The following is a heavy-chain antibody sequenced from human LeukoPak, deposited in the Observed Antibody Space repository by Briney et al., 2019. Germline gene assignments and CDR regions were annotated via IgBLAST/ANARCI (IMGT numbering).Heavy chain of an antibody. V-gene: IGHV1-18*01. J-gene: IGHJ6*03. CDR1: GYTFTSYG. CDR3: ARVGRAAAGPYYYYYMDV. CDR2: ISAYNGNT. D-gene: IGHD6-13*01. Sequence: ASVKVSCKASGYTFTSYGISWVRQAPGQGLEWMGWISAYNGNTNYAQKLQGRVTMTTDTSTSTAYMELRSLRSDDTAVYYCARVGRAAAGPYYYYYMDVWGKGTTVTVSS.